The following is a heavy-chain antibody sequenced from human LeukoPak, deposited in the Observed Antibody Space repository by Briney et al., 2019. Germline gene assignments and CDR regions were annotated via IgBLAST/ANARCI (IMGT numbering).Heavy chain of an antibody. CDR1: GGSFSGYY. V-gene: IGHV4-34*01. D-gene: IGHD6-6*01. J-gene: IGHJ4*02. CDR3: ARVVAARPGFDY. CDR2: INHSGST. Sequence: SETLSLTCAVYGGSFSGYYWSWIRQPPGKGLEWIGEINHSGSTNYNPSLKSRVTISVDKSKNQFSLKLSSVTAADTAVYYCARVVAARPGFDYWGQGTLVTVSS.